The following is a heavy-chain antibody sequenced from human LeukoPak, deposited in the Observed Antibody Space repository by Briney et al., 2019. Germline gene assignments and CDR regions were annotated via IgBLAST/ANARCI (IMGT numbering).Heavy chain of an antibody. CDR3: AKESGYSYDKAFDY. V-gene: IGHV3-21*01. D-gene: IGHD5-18*01. CDR2: ISSSSSYI. Sequence: GGSLRLSCAASGFTFSSYSMNWVRQAPGKGLEWVSSISSSSSYIYYADSVKGRFTISRDNAKNSLYLQMNSLRAEDTAVYYCAKESGYSYDKAFDYWGQGTLVTVSS. CDR1: GFTFSSYS. J-gene: IGHJ4*02.